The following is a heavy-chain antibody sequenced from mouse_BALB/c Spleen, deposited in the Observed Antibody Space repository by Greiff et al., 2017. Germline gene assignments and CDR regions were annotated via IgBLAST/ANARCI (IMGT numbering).Heavy chain of an antibody. CDR3: ARSRDPYWYFDV. D-gene: IGHD3-3*01. CDR1: GFTFSSFG. J-gene: IGHJ1*01. CDR2: ISSGSSTI. Sequence: EVQRVESGGGLVQPGGSRKLSCAASGFTFSSFGMHWVRQAPEKGLEWVAYISSGSSTIYYADTVKGRFTISRDNPKNTLFLQMTSLRSEDTAMYYCARSRDPYWYFDVWGAGTTVTVSS. V-gene: IGHV5-17*02.